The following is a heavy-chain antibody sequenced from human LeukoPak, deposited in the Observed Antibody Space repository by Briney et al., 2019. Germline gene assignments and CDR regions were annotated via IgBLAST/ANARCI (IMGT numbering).Heavy chain of an antibody. J-gene: IGHJ5*02. CDR1: GGTFSSYA. CDR3: ARDLGVGRFDP. V-gene: IGHV1-69*05. CDR2: IIPIFGTA. Sequence: SVKVSCKASGGTFSSYAISWVRQAPGQGLEWMGGIIPIFGTANYAQKFQGRVSMTTDTSTSTAYMELRSLRSDDTAVYYCARDLGVGRFDPWGQGTLVTVSS. D-gene: IGHD2-8*01.